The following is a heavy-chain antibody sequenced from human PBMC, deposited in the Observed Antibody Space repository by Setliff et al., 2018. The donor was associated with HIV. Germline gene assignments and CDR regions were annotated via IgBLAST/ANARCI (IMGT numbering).Heavy chain of an antibody. V-gene: IGHV1-2*02. CDR3: ARGRPGWYLDY. J-gene: IGHJ4*02. CDR2: INPNYGIT. CDR1: GYTLTDYY. D-gene: IGHD6-19*01. Sequence: ASVKVSCKASGYTLTDYYIHWVRQAPGQGLEWMGWINPNYGITNYAQKFQGRVTMTRDMSIKTAYMDLTSLGSDDMAIYYCARGRPGWYLDYWGQGALVTVSS.